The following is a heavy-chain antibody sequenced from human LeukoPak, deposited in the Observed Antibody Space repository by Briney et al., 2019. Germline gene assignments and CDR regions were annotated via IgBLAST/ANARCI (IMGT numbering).Heavy chain of an antibody. CDR1: GGSISSTIYS. Sequence: SETLSHTCVVSGGSISSTIYSWGWIRQPPGKGLEWNGNIYHSGSTYYNPSLESRVTISVDRSKNHFSLNLRSVTAADSAVYFCVRESGPTADDAFDIWGQGTMVTVSS. CDR2: IYHSGST. J-gene: IGHJ3*02. V-gene: IGHV4-30-2*01. CDR3: VRESGPTADDAFDI. D-gene: IGHD2-21*02.